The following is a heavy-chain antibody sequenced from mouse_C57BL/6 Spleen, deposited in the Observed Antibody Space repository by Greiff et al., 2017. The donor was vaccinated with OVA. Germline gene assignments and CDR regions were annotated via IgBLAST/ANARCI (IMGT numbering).Heavy chain of an antibody. J-gene: IGHJ3*01. CDR2: IDPETGGT. V-gene: IGHV1-15*01. CDR3: TRSESNYGAWFAY. D-gene: IGHD2-5*01. Sequence: VQLQQSGAELVRPGASVTLSCKASGYTFTDYEMHWVKQTPVHGLEWIGAIDPETGGTAYNQKFKGKAILTADKSSSTAYMELRSLTSEDSAVYYCTRSESNYGAWFAYWGQGTLVTVSA. CDR1: GYTFTDYE.